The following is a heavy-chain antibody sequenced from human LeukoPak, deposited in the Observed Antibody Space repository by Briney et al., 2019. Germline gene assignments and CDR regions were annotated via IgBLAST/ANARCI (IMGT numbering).Heavy chain of an antibody. CDR3: ARSDTAMGVFDY. CDR1: GGSFSGYY. CDR2: INHSGST. J-gene: IGHJ4*02. V-gene: IGHV4-34*01. D-gene: IGHD5-18*01. Sequence: SETLSLTCAVYGGSFSGYYWSWIRQPPGKGLEWIGEINHSGSTNYNPSLKSRVTISVDTSKNQFSLKLSSVTAADTAVYYCARSDTAMGVFDYWGQGTLVTVSS.